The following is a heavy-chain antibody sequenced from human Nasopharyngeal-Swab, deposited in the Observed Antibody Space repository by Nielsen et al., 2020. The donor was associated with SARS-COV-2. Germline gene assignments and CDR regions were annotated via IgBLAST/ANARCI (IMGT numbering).Heavy chain of an antibody. Sequence: GGSLRLSCAASGFSFDDYGMHWVRQGPGRGLEWVAGISWNSGTINYADSEKGRFTISRDNAMTSLYLQMNSLRPDDTALYYCAKSHRPYTSGWYFDDWGQGTLVTVSS. D-gene: IGHD6-19*01. CDR3: AKSHRPYTSGWYFDD. CDR2: ISWNSGTI. CDR1: GFSFDDYG. J-gene: IGHJ4*02. V-gene: IGHV3-9*01.